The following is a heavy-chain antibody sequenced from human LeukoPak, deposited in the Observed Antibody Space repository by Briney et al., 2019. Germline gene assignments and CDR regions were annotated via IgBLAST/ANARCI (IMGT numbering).Heavy chain of an antibody. D-gene: IGHD3-22*01. CDR1: GLTFSSYS. CDR3: ARDPLPKYYYDSSGYYYNDAFDI. V-gene: IGHV3-21*01. J-gene: IGHJ3*02. CDR2: ISSSSSYI. Sequence: GGSLRLSCAASGLTFSSYSMNWVRQAPGKGLEWVSSISSSSSYIYYADSVKGRFTISRDNAKNSLYLQMNSLRAEDTAVYYCARDPLPKYYYDSSGYYYNDAFDIWGQGTMVTVSS.